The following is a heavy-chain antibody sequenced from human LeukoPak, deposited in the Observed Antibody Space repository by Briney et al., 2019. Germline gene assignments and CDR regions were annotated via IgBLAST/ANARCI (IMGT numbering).Heavy chain of an antibody. D-gene: IGHD6-19*01. V-gene: IGHV4-59*01. CDR3: ARGGSSGWLDY. Sequence: SETLSLTCTVSGGSISSYYCSWIRQPPGKGLEWIGYIYYSGSTNYNPSLKSRVTISIETSKNHFSLKLSSVTAEDRAVYYCARGGSSGWLDYWGQGTLVTVSS. CDR1: GGSISSYY. J-gene: IGHJ4*02. CDR2: IYYSGST.